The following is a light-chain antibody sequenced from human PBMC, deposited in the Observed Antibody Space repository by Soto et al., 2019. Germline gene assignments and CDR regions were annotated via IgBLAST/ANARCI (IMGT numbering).Light chain of an antibody. J-gene: IGKJ1*01. CDR1: QSLSSNS. CDR3: QQYHSSPWT. V-gene: IGKV3-20*01. Sequence: EIVLTQSPGTLSLSLGDGSTLSCRASQSLSSNSLVWHQQKPGQAPRLLIYAASRRATGIPDRFSGSGSGPDFTLAISRVEPVDFAVYSCQQYHSSPWTFGQGTKVDNK. CDR2: AAS.